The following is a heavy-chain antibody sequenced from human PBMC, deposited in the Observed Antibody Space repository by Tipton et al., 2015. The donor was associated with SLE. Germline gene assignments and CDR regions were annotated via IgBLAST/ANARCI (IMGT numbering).Heavy chain of an antibody. CDR2: ISSSGYTI. V-gene: IGHV3-11*04. D-gene: IGHD6-19*01. CDR1: GFTFSDYY. J-gene: IGHJ4*02. Sequence: GSLRLSCAASGFTFSDYYMSWIRQAPGKGLEWVSYISSSGYTIYYADSVKGRFTIYRDNPKNTLYLQMNSLRAEDTAVYYCARDLTGSGWYGFDYWGQGTLVTVPS. CDR3: ARDLTGSGWYGFDY.